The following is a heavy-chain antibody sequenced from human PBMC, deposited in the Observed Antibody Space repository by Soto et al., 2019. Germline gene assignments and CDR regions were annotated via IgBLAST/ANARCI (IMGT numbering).Heavy chain of an antibody. CDR1: GYTFTAFH. Sequence: ASVKVSCKASGYTFTAFHIHWFRQAPGQGLQWMGVFNPSTGATEYVQKFQGRATLTRDTPTSTVYMELSSLRSEDTAAYYCARDLNRQGSVEGDYFDYWGQGTLVTVSS. CDR3: ARDLNRQGSVEGDYFDY. CDR2: FNPSTGAT. J-gene: IGHJ4*02. V-gene: IGHV1-46*03. D-gene: IGHD6-19*01.